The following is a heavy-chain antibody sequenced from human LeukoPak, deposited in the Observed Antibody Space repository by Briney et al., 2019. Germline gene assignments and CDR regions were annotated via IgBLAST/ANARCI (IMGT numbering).Heavy chain of an antibody. J-gene: IGHJ4*02. CDR1: GFTFSNYY. Sequence: PGGSLRLSCAVSGFTFSNYYMNWVRQAPGKGLEWVSYISIGSSTIYYADSVKGRFTISRDNAKNSLYLQMNGLRDEDTAVYYCARRYSSSWWEFDYWGQGTLVTVSS. V-gene: IGHV3-48*02. CDR2: ISIGSSTI. D-gene: IGHD6-13*01. CDR3: ARRYSSSWWEFDY.